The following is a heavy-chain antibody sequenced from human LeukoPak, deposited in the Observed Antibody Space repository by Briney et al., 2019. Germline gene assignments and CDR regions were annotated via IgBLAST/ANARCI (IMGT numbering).Heavy chain of an antibody. J-gene: IGHJ4*02. Sequence: PGRSLRLSCAASGFTFSSYGMHWVRQAPGKGLEWVAVISYDGSNKGYADSVKGRFTLSRDNSKNTLYLQMNSLRDEDTAVYYCARDSFSWYYWGQGALVTVSS. V-gene: IGHV3-30*03. CDR3: ARDSFSWYY. CDR1: GFTFSSYG. CDR2: ISYDGSNK. D-gene: IGHD6-13*01.